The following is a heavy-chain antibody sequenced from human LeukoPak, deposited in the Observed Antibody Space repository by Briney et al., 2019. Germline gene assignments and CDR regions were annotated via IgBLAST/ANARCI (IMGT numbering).Heavy chain of an antibody. Sequence: PGGSLRLSCAASGFTFNTYWMSWVRQTPGKGLEWVANIKEDGSQKNYVDSVRGRFTISRDNAKNSLYLQMNSLRAEDTAVYYCARDDANFGSSWYGSAFWGQGTLVTVSS. CDR3: ARDDANFGSSWYGSAF. J-gene: IGHJ4*02. V-gene: IGHV3-7*03. CDR2: IKEDGSQK. CDR1: GFTFNTYW. D-gene: IGHD6-13*01.